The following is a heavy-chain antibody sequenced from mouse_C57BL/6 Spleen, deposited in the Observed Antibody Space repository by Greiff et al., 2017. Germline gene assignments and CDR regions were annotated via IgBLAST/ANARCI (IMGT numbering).Heavy chain of an antibody. J-gene: IGHJ4*01. CDR3: AGTRRGYGKYDAMDD. D-gene: IGHD2-1*01. CDR1: GYTFTSYW. Sequence: VQLQQSGTELVQPGASVKLSCKASGYTFTSYWMHWVKQRPGQGLEWIGNINPSNGGTNYNEKFKSKATLTVDKSSSTDYMQHSSLTYEDCAVYDCAGTRRGYGKYDAMDDWGQGTSVTVSS. CDR2: INPSNGGT. V-gene: IGHV1-53*01.